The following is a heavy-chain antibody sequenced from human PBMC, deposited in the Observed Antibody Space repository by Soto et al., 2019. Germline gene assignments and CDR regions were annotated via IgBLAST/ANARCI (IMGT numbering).Heavy chain of an antibody. J-gene: IGHJ5*01. CDR1: GFTFSTYT. CDR3: ASEILSGGAYPDS. Sequence: GGSLRLSCAASGFTFSTYTMNWVRQAPGKGLEWISSISSGSSYIYYAGSVKGRFTISRDNAKNSLFLQMNSLRADDTDVYYCASEILSGGAYPDSWGQGTKVTVYS. D-gene: IGHD3-10*01. CDR2: ISSGSSYI. V-gene: IGHV3-21*01.